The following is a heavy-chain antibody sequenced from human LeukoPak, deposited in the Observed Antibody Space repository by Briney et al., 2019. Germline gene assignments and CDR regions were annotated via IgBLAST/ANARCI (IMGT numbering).Heavy chain of an antibody. Sequence: GGSLRLSCAASGFTFSSFDMHWVRQPTGQGLEWVSTIGTASDTYYPGSVVGRFTLSRDNAKNSLYLQMNSLTAGDTAVYYCARGPPRGKYYYMDVWGKGTTVTVSS. CDR1: GFTFSSFD. V-gene: IGHV3-13*01. J-gene: IGHJ6*03. CDR2: IGTASDT. CDR3: ARGPPRGKYYYMDV. D-gene: IGHD1-1*01.